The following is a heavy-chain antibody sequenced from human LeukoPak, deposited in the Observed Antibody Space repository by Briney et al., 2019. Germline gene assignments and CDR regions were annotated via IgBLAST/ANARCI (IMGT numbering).Heavy chain of an antibody. CDR3: AKGSAVTSFEGRH. CDR2: ISGSGGST. CDR1: GFTFSSYA. V-gene: IGHV3-23*01. J-gene: IGHJ4*02. D-gene: IGHD4-17*01. Sequence: TGGSLRLSCAASGFTFSSYAMSWVRQAPGKGLEWVSAISGSGGSTYYADSVKGRFTISRDNSKNTLHLQMNSLRAEDTALYYCAKGSAVTSFEGRHWGQGTLVTVSS.